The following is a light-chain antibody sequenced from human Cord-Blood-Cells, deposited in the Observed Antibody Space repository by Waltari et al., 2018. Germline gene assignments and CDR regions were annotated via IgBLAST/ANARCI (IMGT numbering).Light chain of an antibody. Sequence: EVVMNQSPLSLPVTLGQPAPISCRSSQSLVHSDGNTYLNWFQQRPGQSPRRLIYKVANRDSGVPDRFSGSGSGTDFPLKISRVEAEDVGVYYCMQGTHWPWTFGQGTKVEIK. CDR3: MQGTHWPWT. CDR1: QSLVHSDGNTY. CDR2: KVA. V-gene: IGKV2-30*02. J-gene: IGKJ1*01.